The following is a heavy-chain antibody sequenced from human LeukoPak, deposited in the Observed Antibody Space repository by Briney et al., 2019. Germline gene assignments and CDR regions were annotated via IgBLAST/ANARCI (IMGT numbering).Heavy chain of an antibody. CDR3: ARGGYCSSTSCHRGAFDI. V-gene: IGHV3-74*01. D-gene: IGHD2-2*01. Sequence: GGSLRLSCAASGFTFSSYWMHWVRQAPGKGLVWVSRINSDGSSTSYADSVKGRFTISRDNAKNTLYLQMNSLRAEDTAVYYCARGGYCSSTSCHRGAFDIWGQGTMVTVSS. J-gene: IGHJ3*02. CDR1: GFTFSSYW. CDR2: INSDGSST.